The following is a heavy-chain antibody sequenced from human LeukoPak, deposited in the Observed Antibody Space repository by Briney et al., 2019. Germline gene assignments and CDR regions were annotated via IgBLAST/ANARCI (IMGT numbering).Heavy chain of an antibody. J-gene: IGHJ6*01. D-gene: IGHD3-16*01. CDR3: AKQSNNFWDDYTVPPGYGMDV. CDR2: INGDGSSI. V-gene: IGHV3-74*03. Sequence: GGSLRLSCAASGFTFSTYWMHWVRKAPGKGLVWVSRINGDGSSITYADSVKGRFTISRDNDKNTLYLQMNGLRAEDTAVYYCAKQSNNFWDDYTVPPGYGMDVWGQGTTVIVSA. CDR1: GFTFSTYW.